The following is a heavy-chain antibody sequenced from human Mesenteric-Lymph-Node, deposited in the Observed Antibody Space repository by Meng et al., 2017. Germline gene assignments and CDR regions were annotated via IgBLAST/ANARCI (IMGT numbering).Heavy chain of an antibody. CDR2: INGPGSVI. CDR1: GFTFSGYY. CDR3: ARDLVNFDSSGGP. D-gene: IGHD3-22*01. J-gene: IGHJ5*02. V-gene: IGHV3-11*01. Sequence: QVQLVESGGGGVKPGGARRVSCAASGFTFSGYYRSWIRQAPGKGLEWVSYINGPGSVIYYADSVKGRFTISRDNAKNSLYLQMNSLRAEDTAVYYCARDLVNFDSSGGPWGQGTLVTVSS.